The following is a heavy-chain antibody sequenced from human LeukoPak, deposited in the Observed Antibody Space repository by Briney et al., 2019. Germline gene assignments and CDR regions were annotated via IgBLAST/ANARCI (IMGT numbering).Heavy chain of an antibody. Sequence: ASVKVSCKASGYTFTGYYMHWVRQAPGQGLEWMGWINPNSGGTNYAQKFQGRVTMTRDTSISTAYMELSRLRSDDTAVYYRARGPYGSGSDWFDPWGQGTLVTVSS. V-gene: IGHV1-2*02. CDR3: ARGPYGSGSDWFDP. J-gene: IGHJ5*02. CDR2: INPNSGGT. D-gene: IGHD3-10*01. CDR1: GYTFTGYY.